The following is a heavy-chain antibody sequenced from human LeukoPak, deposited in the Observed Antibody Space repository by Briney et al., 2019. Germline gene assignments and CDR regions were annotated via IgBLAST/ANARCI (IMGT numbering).Heavy chain of an antibody. CDR3: ARRGVGTTFGDAFDI. Sequence: SVKVSCKASGGTFSSYAISWVRQAPGQGLEWMGRIIPILGIANYAQKFQGRVTITADKSTSTAYMELSSLRSEDTAVYYCARRGVGTTFGDAFDIWGQGTMVTVSS. J-gene: IGHJ3*02. CDR1: GGTFSSYA. D-gene: IGHD1-1*01. V-gene: IGHV1-69*04. CDR2: IIPILGIA.